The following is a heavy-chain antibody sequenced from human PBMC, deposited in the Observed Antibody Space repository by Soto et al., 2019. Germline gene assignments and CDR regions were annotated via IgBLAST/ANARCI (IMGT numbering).Heavy chain of an antibody. D-gene: IGHD6-19*01. V-gene: IGHV1-69*02. CDR2: IIPILGIA. CDR3: ARGSEGYSSGLYKDYYYYYMDV. CDR1: GGTFSSYT. Sequence: QVQLVQSGAEVQKPGSSVKVSCKASGGTFSSYTISWVRQAPGQGLEWMGRIIPILGIANYAQKFQGRVTINENTYTRTAFLELSRLRAEDTAVYYCARGSEGYSSGLYKDYYYYYMDVWGKGTTVTVSS. J-gene: IGHJ6*03.